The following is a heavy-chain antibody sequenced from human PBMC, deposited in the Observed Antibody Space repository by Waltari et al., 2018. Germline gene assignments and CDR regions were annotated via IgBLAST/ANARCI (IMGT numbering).Heavy chain of an antibody. J-gene: IGHJ4*02. CDR1: GGSFSGYY. V-gene: IGHV4-34*01. D-gene: IGHD3-3*01. CDR3: ARGIRFLEWLPPDY. Sequence: QVQLQQWGAGLLKPSETLSLTCAVYGGSFSGYYWSWIRQPPGKGLEWIGEINHSGSTNYNPSLKRRVTISVDTSKNQFSLKLSSVTAADTAVYYCARGIRFLEWLPPDYWGQGTLVTVSS. CDR2: INHSGST.